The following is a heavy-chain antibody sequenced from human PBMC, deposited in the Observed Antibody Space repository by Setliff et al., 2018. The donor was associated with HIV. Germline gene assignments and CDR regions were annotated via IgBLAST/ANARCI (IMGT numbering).Heavy chain of an antibody. CDR3: ARDWEARADYYDTSGQAKYFQH. J-gene: IGHJ1*01. D-gene: IGHD3-22*01. Sequence: ASVKVSCKASGYSFTSYYVHWVRQAPGQGLEWMGIINPSGGTTSYAQKFQGRVTMTRDTSTSTVYMELSSLRSEDTAVYYCARDWEARADYYDTSGQAKYFQHWGQGTLVTVS. CDR2: INPSGGTT. V-gene: IGHV1-46*01. CDR1: GYSFTSYY.